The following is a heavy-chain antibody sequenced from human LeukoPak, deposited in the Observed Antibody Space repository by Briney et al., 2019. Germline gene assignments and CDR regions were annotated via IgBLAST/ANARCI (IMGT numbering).Heavy chain of an antibody. CDR1: GGTFSSYA. J-gene: IGHJ5*02. V-gene: IGHV1-69*04. CDR2: IIPILGIA. Sequence: SVKVSCKASGGTFSSYAISWVRQALGQGLEWMGRIIPILGIANYAQKFQGRVTITADKSTSTAYMELSSLRSEDTAVYYCATVVSWFDPWGQGTLVTVSS. D-gene: IGHD4-23*01. CDR3: ATVVSWFDP.